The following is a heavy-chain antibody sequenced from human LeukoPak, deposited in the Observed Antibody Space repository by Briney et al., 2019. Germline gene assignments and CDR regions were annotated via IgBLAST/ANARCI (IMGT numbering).Heavy chain of an antibody. CDR3: AREGEQQLVLGY. V-gene: IGHV3-30*02. CDR1: GFTFSSYG. CDR2: IRYDGSNK. Sequence: KAGGSLRLSCAASGFTFSSYGMHWVRQAPGKGLEWVAFIRYDGSNKYYADSVKGRFTTSRDNSKNTLYLQMNSLRAEDTAVYYCAREGEQQLVLGYWGQGTLVTVSS. D-gene: IGHD6-13*01. J-gene: IGHJ4*02.